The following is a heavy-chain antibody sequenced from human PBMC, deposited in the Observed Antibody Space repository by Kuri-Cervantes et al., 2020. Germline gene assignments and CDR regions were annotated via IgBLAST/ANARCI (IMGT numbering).Heavy chain of an antibody. D-gene: IGHD3-10*01. Sequence: GESLKISCAASGFTFTSYAMSWVRQAPGKGLEWVSAISGSGGSTYYADSVKGRFTISRDNAKSSLFLQMSSLRAEDTAVYYCARDLIMSAFYYMDVWGKGTTVTVSS. CDR2: ISGSGGST. CDR1: GFTFTSYA. V-gene: IGHV3-23*01. J-gene: IGHJ6*03. CDR3: ARDLIMSAFYYMDV.